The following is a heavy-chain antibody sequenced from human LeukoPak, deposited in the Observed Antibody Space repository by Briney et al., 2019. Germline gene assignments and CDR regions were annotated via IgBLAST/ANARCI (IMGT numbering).Heavy chain of an antibody. D-gene: IGHD2-21*02. CDR3: ARECGGDCYSDPFDY. Sequence: GGSLRLSRAASGFTFRSYEMNWVRQAPGKGLEWVSYISNSGGTKYYADSVKGRFTISRDNAKNSLYLQMNSLRAEDTAVYYCARECGGDCYSDPFDYWGQGTLVTVSS. CDR2: ISNSGGTK. J-gene: IGHJ4*02. CDR1: GFTFRSYE. V-gene: IGHV3-48*03.